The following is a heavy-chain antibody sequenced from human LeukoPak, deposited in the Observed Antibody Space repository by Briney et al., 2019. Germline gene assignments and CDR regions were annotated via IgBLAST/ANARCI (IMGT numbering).Heavy chain of an antibody. CDR2: ISYDGSNK. D-gene: IGHD6-19*01. J-gene: IGHJ4*02. Sequence: GGSLRLSCAASGFTFSSYGMHWVRQAPGKGLEWVAVISYDGSNKYYADSVKGRFTISRDNSKNTLYLQMNSLRAEDTAVYYCARSGGIAVAGIYFDYWGQGTLVTVSS. V-gene: IGHV3-30*19. CDR3: ARSGGIAVAGIYFDY. CDR1: GFTFSSYG.